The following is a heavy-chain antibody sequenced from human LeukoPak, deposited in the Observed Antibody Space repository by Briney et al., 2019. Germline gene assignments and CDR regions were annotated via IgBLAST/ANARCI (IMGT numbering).Heavy chain of an antibody. CDR2: IYRSGST. V-gene: IGHV4-30-2*01. D-gene: IGHD2-2*02. CDR1: GGSISSGGYY. J-gene: IGHJ3*02. Sequence: PSQTLSLTCTVSGGSISSGGYYWSWIRQPPGKGLEWIGYIYRSGSTYYNPSLKSRVTISVDRSKNQFSLKLSSVTAADTAVYYCARESGYCSSTSCYRGDDAFDIWGQGTMVTVSS. CDR3: ARESGYCSSTSCYRGDDAFDI.